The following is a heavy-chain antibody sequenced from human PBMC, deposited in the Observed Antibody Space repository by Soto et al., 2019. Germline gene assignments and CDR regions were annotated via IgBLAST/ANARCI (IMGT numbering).Heavy chain of an antibody. Sequence: QVQLQQWGAGLLKPSETLSLTCAVYGGSFSGYYWSWIRQPPGKGLEWIGEINHSGSTNYNPSLKSRVTISVDTSKNQCSLKLSSVTAADTAVYYCARDVSTKTLDYWGQGTLVTVSS. J-gene: IGHJ4*02. CDR1: GGSFSGYY. CDR2: INHSGST. V-gene: IGHV4-34*01. CDR3: ARDVSTKTLDY.